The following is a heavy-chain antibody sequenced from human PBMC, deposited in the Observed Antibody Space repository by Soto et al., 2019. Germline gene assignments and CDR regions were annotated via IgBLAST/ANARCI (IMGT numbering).Heavy chain of an antibody. J-gene: IGHJ5*02. CDR1: GYTFTGYY. D-gene: IGHD4-17*01. CDR2: INPNSGGT. V-gene: IGHV1-2*04. CDR3: ARADYGDYGGWFDP. Sequence: ASVKVSCKASGYTFTGYYMHWVRQAPGQGLEWMGWINPNSGGTNYAQKFQGWVTMTRDTSISTAYMELSRLRSDDTAVYYCARADYGDYGGWFDPWGQGTPDTVST.